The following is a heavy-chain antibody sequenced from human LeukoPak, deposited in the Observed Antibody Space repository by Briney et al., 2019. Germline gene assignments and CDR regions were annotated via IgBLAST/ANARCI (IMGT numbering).Heavy chain of an antibody. Sequence: GGSLRLSCTASGFTFGDYAMSWVRQTPGKGLEWVSGVSGSGGNTYYADSVKGRFTISRDNSKNTLYLQMNSLRTEDTAVYYCARGERQLWFFDYWGQGTLVTVSS. J-gene: IGHJ4*02. CDR3: ARGERQLWFFDY. CDR1: GFTFGDYA. D-gene: IGHD5-18*01. V-gene: IGHV3-23*01. CDR2: VSGSGGNT.